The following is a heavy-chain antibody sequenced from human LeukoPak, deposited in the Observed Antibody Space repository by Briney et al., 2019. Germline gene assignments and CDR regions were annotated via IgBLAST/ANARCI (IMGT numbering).Heavy chain of an antibody. D-gene: IGHD4-23*01. Sequence: SETLSLTCAVSGGSISSSSSICWTWVRQPPGEGLEWIGEIYRNGATNYNPSLKSRATMLLDKSKNQFFLKLNSVTAADTAVYYCARNGGNSDYDYWGQGTLVTVSA. V-gene: IGHV4-4*02. J-gene: IGHJ4*02. CDR3: ARNGGNSDYDY. CDR2: IYRNGAT. CDR1: GGSISSSSSIC.